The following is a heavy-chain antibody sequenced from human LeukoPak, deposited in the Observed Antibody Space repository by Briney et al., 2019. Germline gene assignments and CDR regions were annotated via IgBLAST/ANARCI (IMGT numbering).Heavy chain of an antibody. CDR3: ARARGPYYCDSSGYYYYYGMDV. Sequence: ASVKVSCKVSGYTLTELSMHWVRQAPGKWLEWMGGFDPEDGETIYAQKFQGRVTMTEDTSTDTAYMELSSLRSEDTAVYYCARARGPYYCDSSGYYYYYGMDVWGQGTTVTVSS. J-gene: IGHJ6*02. CDR1: GYTLTELS. D-gene: IGHD3-22*01. V-gene: IGHV1-24*01. CDR2: FDPEDGET.